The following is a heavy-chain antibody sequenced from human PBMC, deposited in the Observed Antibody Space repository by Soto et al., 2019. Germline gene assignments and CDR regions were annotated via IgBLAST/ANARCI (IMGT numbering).Heavy chain of an antibody. Sequence: EVQLVESGGGLVQPGGSLRLSCAASGFTLSGRSMHGVRQAPGKGLVWVSGIDNAGTDSTYADSVKGRFTSSRDNAKNMLYLQMNSLRVEDTAVYYCARGWFGPDVWGKGTRVTVSS. J-gene: IGHJ6*04. CDR1: GFTLSGRS. CDR3: ARGWFGPDV. CDR2: IDNAGTDS. V-gene: IGHV3-74*01. D-gene: IGHD3-10*01.